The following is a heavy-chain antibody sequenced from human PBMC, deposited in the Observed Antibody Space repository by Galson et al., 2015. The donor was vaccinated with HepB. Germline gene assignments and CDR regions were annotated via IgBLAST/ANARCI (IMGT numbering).Heavy chain of an antibody. V-gene: IGHV3-49*03. CDR2: IRSKAYGGTT. CDR1: GFTFGDYA. D-gene: IGHD4-11*01. CDR3: ARETGHSNYWPLEN. Sequence: SLRLSCATSGFTFGDYAMSWFRQAPGKGLEWVGFIRSKAYGGTTEYAASVKGRFTISRDDSKSIAYLQMSSLRPEDTALYYCARETGHSNYWPLENWGQGTLITVSS. J-gene: IGHJ4*02.